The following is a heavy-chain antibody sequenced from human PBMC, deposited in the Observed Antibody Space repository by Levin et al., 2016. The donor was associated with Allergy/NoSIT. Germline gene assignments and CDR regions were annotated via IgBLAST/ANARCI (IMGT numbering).Heavy chain of an antibody. Sequence: WVRQAPGQGLEWMGWINPNSGGTNYAQKFQGRVTMTRDTSISTAYMELSRLRSDDTAVYYCACSTVKSSSPFDYWGQGTLVTVSS. CDR2: INPNSGGT. CDR3: ACSTVKSSSPFDY. D-gene: IGHD4-17*01. V-gene: IGHV1-2*02. J-gene: IGHJ4*02.